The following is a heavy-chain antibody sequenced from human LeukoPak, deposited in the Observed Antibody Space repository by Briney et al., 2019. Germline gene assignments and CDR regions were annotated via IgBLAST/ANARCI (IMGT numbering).Heavy chain of an antibody. CDR3: ARDFIAAALDAFDI. CDR2: ISYDGSNK. CDR1: GFTFSSYG. J-gene: IGHJ3*02. Sequence: GRSLRLSCAASGFTFSSYGMHWVRQAPGKGLEWVAVISYDGSNKYYADSVKGRFTISRDNSKNTLYLQMNSLRAEDTAVYYCARDFIAAALDAFDIWGQGTMVTVSS. V-gene: IGHV3-30*03. D-gene: IGHD6-13*01.